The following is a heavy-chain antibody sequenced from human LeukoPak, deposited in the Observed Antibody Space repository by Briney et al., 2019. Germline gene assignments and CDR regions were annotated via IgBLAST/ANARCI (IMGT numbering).Heavy chain of an antibody. J-gene: IGHJ4*02. CDR2: ISTDNGDT. V-gene: IGHV1-18*01. CDR1: GYSFTTYG. CDR3: ATVRDIVVGGGPYYFDY. Sequence: ASVKVSFKPSGYSFTTYGIGWVRQAPGQGLEWMGLISTDNGDTNYAPNFQGRVAMTTDTSTSTAYMELSRLKSDDTAVYYCATVRDIVVGGGPYYFDYWGQGTLVTVSS. D-gene: IGHD2-15*01.